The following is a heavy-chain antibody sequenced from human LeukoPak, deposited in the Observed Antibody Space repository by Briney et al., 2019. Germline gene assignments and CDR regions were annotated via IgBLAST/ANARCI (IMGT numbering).Heavy chain of an antibody. CDR2: IFTSGST. CDR1: GGSISSGSYY. D-gene: IGHD3-3*01. V-gene: IGHV4-61*02. J-gene: IGHJ5*02. Sequence: SETLSLTCTVSGGSISSGSYYWSWIRQPAGKGLEWIGRIFTSGSTNYNPSLKSRVTISVDTSKNQFPLKLSSVTAADTAVYYCARDRIDYDFWSGYAYNWFDPWGQGTLVTVSS. CDR3: ARDRIDYDFWSGYAYNWFDP.